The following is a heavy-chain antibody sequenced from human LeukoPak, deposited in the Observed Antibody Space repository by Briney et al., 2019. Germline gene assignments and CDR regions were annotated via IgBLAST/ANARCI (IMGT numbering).Heavy chain of an antibody. CDR3: ASNYRQQLALYYYMDV. J-gene: IGHJ6*03. CDR1: GYTLTELS. Sequence: ASVKVSCKVSGYTLTELSMHWVRQAPGKGLEWMGGFDPEDGETIYAQKFQGRVTMTEDTSTDTAYTELSSLRSEDTAVYYCASNYRQQLALYYYMDVWGKGTTVTVSS. CDR2: FDPEDGET. V-gene: IGHV1-24*01. D-gene: IGHD6-13*01.